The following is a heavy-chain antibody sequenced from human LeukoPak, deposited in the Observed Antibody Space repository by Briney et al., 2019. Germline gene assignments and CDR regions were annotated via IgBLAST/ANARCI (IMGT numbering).Heavy chain of an antibody. Sequence: PSETLSLTCTVSGGSISSSSYYWGWIRQPPGKGLEWIGSISYSGSTYYNPSLKSRVTISVDTSKNQFSLKLSSVTAADTAVYYCARSNSYGRRKVDYWGQGTLVTVSS. J-gene: IGHJ4*02. CDR1: GGSISSSSYY. D-gene: IGHD5-18*01. V-gene: IGHV4-39*07. CDR2: ISYSGST. CDR3: ARSNSYGRRKVDY.